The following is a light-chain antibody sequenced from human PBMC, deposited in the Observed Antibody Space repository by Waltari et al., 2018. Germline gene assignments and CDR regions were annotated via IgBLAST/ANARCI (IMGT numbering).Light chain of an antibody. CDR1: QDISNY. CDR3: QQYYNLPLT. J-gene: IGKJ4*01. CDR2: DAS. V-gene: IGKV1-33*01. Sequence: DIQMTQSPSSLSASVGDRVTITCQASQDISNYLNWYQQKPGKAPKLLIYDASNLETGGPSRFSGSGSGTDFTFTISSLQPEDIATYYCQQYYNLPLTFGGGTKVEIK.